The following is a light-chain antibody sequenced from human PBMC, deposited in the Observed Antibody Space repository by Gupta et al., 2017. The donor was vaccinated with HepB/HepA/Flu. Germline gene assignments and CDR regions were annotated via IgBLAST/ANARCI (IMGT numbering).Light chain of an antibody. J-gene: IGLJ2*01. Sequence: QSALTQPPSASGSPGQSPPISCTVTSSDVGGYNYVSWYQQYPGKAPKLMIYAVTKRPSGVPDRFSGSKSGNTASLTVAGLQAEDEADYYCSSYAGNNILIFGGGTRLTVL. CDR3: SSYAGNNILI. CDR1: SSDVGGYNY. V-gene: IGLV2-8*01. CDR2: AVT.